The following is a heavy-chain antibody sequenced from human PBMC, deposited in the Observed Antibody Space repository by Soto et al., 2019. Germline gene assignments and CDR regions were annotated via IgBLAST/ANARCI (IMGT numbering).Heavy chain of an antibody. V-gene: IGHV1-8*01. CDR3: ARMASSGSLNWFDP. J-gene: IGHJ5*02. D-gene: IGHD3-10*01. CDR2: MNPGSGNT. CDR1: GYTFTNYE. Sequence: QVQLVQSGAEVKKPGASVKVSCKASGYTFTNYEINWVRQATGQGLEWMGWMNPGSGNTDYAHKFQGRVTMTRNISISTAYMELSRLGSDDTAIYYWARMASSGSLNWFDPWGQGTLVTVAS.